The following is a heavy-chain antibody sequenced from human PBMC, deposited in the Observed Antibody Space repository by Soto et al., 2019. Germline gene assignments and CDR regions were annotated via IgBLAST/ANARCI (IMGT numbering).Heavy chain of an antibody. J-gene: IGHJ4*02. D-gene: IGHD6-6*01. CDR3: ARREYSNSPLPLDY. V-gene: IGHV1-46*01. CDR2: INPSGGST. CDR1: GYTFTSYY. Sequence: QVQLVQSGAEVKKPGASVKVSCKAFGYTFTSYYMHWVRQAPGQGLEWMGIINPSGGSTSYAQKFQGRVTMTRDTSTSTVYTELTSLRSEDTAVYSCARREYSNSPLPLDYWGQGTLVSVSS.